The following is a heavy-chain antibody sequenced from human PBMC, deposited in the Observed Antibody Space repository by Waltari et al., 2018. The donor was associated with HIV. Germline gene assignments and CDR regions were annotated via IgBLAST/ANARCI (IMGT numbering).Heavy chain of an antibody. J-gene: IGHJ4*02. CDR1: GYNLTELS. Sequence: QVQLVQSGAEVKKPGASVKVSCKVSGYNLTELSMHWLRQAHGKGLEWMGGFDPEDGETIYAQKFHGRVTMTEDTSTDTAYMELSSLRSEDTAVYYCATEWKGWDGYNPPPFDYWGQGTLVTVSS. V-gene: IGHV1-24*01. D-gene: IGHD5-12*01. CDR3: ATEWKGWDGYNPPPFDY. CDR2: FDPEDGET.